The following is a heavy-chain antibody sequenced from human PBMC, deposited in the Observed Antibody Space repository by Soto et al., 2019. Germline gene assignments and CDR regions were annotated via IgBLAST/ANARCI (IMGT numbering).Heavy chain of an antibody. CDR1: GGSITSGGYY. CDR3: ARVLADPYDILTLGQYGMDV. CDR2: IYYSGST. D-gene: IGHD3-9*01. V-gene: IGHV4-31*03. J-gene: IGHJ6*02. Sequence: QVQLQESGPGLVKPSQTLSLTCTVSGGSITSGGYYWTWIRQHPGKGLEWIGYIYYSGSTYYNPSLKSRVTISVDTSKNQFSLKLSSVTAADTAVYYCARVLADPYDILTLGQYGMDVWGQGTTVTVSS.